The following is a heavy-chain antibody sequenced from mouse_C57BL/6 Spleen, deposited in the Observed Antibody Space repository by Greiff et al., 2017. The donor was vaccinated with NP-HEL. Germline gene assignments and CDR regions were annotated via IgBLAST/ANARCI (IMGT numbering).Heavy chain of an antibody. CDR1: GYTFTSYW. V-gene: IGHV1-52*01. J-gene: IGHJ2*01. CDR3: ARDSSGPGYFDY. D-gene: IGHD3-2*02. CDR2: IDPSDSET. Sequence: QVQLQQPGAELVRPGSSVKLSCKASGYTFTSYWMHWVKPRPIQGLEWIGNIDPSDSETHYNQKFKDKATLTVDKSSSTAYMQLSSLTSEDSAVYYCARDSSGPGYFDYWGQGTTLTVSS.